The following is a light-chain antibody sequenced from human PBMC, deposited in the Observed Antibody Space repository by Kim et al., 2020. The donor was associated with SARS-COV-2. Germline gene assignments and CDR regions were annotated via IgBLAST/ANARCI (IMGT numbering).Light chain of an antibody. CDR1: SLRSYY. CDR3: NSRDSSGNHLV. Sequence: WGQTVRITCQGDSLRSYYASWYQQKPGQAPVLVIYGKNNRPSGIPDRFSGSSSGNTASLTITGAQAEDEADYYCNSRDSSGNHLVFGGGTQLT. CDR2: GKN. J-gene: IGLJ2*01. V-gene: IGLV3-19*01.